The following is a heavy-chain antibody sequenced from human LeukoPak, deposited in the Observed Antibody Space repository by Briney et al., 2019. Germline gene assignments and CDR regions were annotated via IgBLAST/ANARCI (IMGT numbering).Heavy chain of an antibody. CDR2: IRSDGSIK. CDR3: AKDEVFNSAWYFEY. CDR1: GFTFTLYG. V-gene: IGHV3-30*02. D-gene: IGHD6-19*01. Sequence: GGSLRLSCAASGFTFTLYGMHWVRQAPGKGLEWVAFIRSDGSIKYYTESVKGRFTISRDNSKNTLYLQMNSLRAEDTAVYYCAKDEVFNSAWYFEYWGQGTLVTVSS. J-gene: IGHJ4*02.